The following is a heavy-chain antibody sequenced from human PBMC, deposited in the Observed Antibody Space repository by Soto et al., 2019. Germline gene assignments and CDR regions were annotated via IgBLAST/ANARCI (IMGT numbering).Heavy chain of an antibody. V-gene: IGHV5-51*01. CDR1: GYSFTSYW. D-gene: IGHD2-15*01. Sequence: GESLKISCKGSGYSFTSYWIGWVRQMPGKGLEWMGIIYPGDSDTRYSPSFQGQVTISADKSISTAYLQWSSLKASDTAMYYCAILGGGGRALYYYYGMDVWGQGTTVTVSS. CDR3: AILGGGGRALYYYYGMDV. J-gene: IGHJ6*02. CDR2: IYPGDSDT.